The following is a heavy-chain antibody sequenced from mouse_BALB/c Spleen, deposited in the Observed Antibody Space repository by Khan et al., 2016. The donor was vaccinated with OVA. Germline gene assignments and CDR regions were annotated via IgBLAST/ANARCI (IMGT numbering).Heavy chain of an antibody. Sequence: VQLQESGPGLVAPSQSLSITCTVSGFSLTNYGVNWVRQPPGKGLEWLGVMWGDGSTNFHSALKSRLILSKDNSQSQVFLELLSLQTEYTATYYCAKCTPDYYSVAYWGQGTTVTVSS. V-gene: IGHV2-3*01. CDR2: MWGDGST. CDR1: GFSLTNYG. J-gene: IGHJ4*01. CDR3: AKCTPDYYSVAY.